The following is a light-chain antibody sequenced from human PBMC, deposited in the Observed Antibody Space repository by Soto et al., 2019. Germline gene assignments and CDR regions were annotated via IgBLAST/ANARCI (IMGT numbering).Light chain of an antibody. CDR3: QQFNSYPVT. V-gene: IGKV1-9*01. Sequence: DIQLTQSPSFLSASVGDRVAITCRASQGISNSLAWYQQKPGKAPNLLIYSASTLQSGVPSRFSGSGSGTEFTLTISSLQPEDCATYDCQQFNSYPVTFGGGTKVEI. CDR1: QGISNS. CDR2: SAS. J-gene: IGKJ4*01.